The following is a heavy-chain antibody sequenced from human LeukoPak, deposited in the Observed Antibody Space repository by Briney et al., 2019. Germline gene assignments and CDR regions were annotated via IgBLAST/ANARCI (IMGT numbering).Heavy chain of an antibody. J-gene: IGHJ4*02. CDR2: LHSDGNT. Sequence: GGSLRLSCAASGFTVSDNYMNWVRQAPGKGPEWVSILHSDGNTFYADSVKGRFTISRDSAKNTLFLQMNDLKVADTAMYYCAKEGRPPRTDDYSNWLFDDYWGQGTLVTVYS. V-gene: IGHV3-66*01. CDR1: GFTVSDNY. CDR3: AKEGRPPRTDDYSNWLFDDY. D-gene: IGHD4-11*01.